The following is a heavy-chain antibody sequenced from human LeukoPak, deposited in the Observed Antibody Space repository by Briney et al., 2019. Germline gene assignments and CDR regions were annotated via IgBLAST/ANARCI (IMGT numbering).Heavy chain of an antibody. J-gene: IGHJ3*02. D-gene: IGHD1-26*01. CDR2: IYPGDSDT. CDR1: GYSFTSYW. CDR3: AGAIVGAATNFEI. Sequence: GESLKISCKGSGYSFTSYWIGWVRQMPGKGLEWMGIIYPGDSDTRYSPSFQGQVTISADKSISPAYLQWSSLKASDTAMYYCAGAIVGAATNFEIWGQGTMVTVTP. V-gene: IGHV5-51*01.